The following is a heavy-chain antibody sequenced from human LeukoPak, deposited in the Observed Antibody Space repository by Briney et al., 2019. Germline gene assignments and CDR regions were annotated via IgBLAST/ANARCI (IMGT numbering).Heavy chain of an antibody. CDR2: SNPNSGGT. J-gene: IGHJ6*02. CDR1: GYTFTGYY. Sequence: GASVKVSCKASGYTFTGYYMHWVRQAPGQGLEWMGWSNPNSGGTNYAQKFQGRVTMTRDTHISTAYMELSRLRYDDTAVYYCARDYCSSTSCYKYYYGMDVWGQGTTVTVSS. CDR3: ARDYCSSTSCYKYYYGMDV. V-gene: IGHV1-2*02. D-gene: IGHD2-2*02.